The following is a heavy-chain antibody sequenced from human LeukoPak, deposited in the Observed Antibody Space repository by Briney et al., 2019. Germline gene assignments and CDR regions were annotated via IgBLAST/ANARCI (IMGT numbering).Heavy chain of an antibody. V-gene: IGHV3-23*01. D-gene: IGHD2-15*01. CDR2: ISGSGGST. CDR3: AKDLPRGYCSGGSCYPAHY. CDR1: GFTFSSYA. Sequence: GGSLRLSCAASGFTFSSYAMSWVRQAPGKGLEWVSAISGSGGSTYYADSVKGRFTISRDNSKNTLYLQMNSLRAEDTAVYYCAKDLPRGYCSGGSCYPAHYWGQGTLVTVSS. J-gene: IGHJ4*02.